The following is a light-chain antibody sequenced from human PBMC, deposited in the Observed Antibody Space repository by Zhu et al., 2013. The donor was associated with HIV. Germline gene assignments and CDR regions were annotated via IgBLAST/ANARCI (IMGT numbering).Light chain of an antibody. Sequence: EIVMTQSPATLSVSPGEGVTLSCRASQSVSSYLAWYQQKSGQAPRLLIYDASNRATGIPARFSGSGSGTDFTLTISSLEPEDFAVYYCQQRSNWPLTFGGGTKVEIK. CDR3: QQRSNWPLT. CDR2: DAS. CDR1: QSVSSY. V-gene: IGKV3-11*01. J-gene: IGKJ4*01.